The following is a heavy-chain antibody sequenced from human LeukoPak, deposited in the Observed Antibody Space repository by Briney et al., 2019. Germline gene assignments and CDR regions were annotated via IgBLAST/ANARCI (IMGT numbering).Heavy chain of an antibody. D-gene: IGHD3-10*01. V-gene: IGHV4-31*03. J-gene: IGHJ4*02. CDR1: GGSISSGSYY. CDR3: ARFHYGTGSYFRYFDY. CDR2: IYYSGST. Sequence: SQTLSLTCTVSGGSISSGSYYWSWIRQQRGKGLEWIGYIYYSGSTFYNPSLKSRVTISVDTSKNQFSLKLTSVTAADTAVYYCARFHYGTGSYFRYFDYWGQGTLVTVSS.